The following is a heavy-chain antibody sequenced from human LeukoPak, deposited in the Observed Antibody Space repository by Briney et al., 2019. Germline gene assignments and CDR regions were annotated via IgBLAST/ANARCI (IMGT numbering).Heavy chain of an antibody. J-gene: IGHJ4*02. D-gene: IGHD6-19*01. CDR3: ARTYYSSGWHHFDY. V-gene: IGHV4-4*02. Sequence: PSETLSLTCAVSGGSISSSNWWSWVRQPPGKGLEXXXEIYHSGSTNYNPSLKSRVTISVDKSKNQFSLKLSSVTAADTAVYYCARTYYSSGWHHFDYWGQGTLVTVSS. CDR2: IYHSGST. CDR1: GGSISSSNW.